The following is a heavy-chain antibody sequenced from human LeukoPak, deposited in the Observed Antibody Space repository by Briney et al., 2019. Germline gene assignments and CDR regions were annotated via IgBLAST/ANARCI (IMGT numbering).Heavy chain of an antibody. CDR3: ASVKTYGSDAYDV. D-gene: IGHD3-10*01. Sequence: SETLSLTCTVSGDSINSYYWNWIRQPAGKGLEWIGRIYTNGNTNYNPSLKSRVTMSIDMSRNQFSLTLTSLTAADTAVYYCASVKTYGSDAYDVWGQGTMVTVSS. CDR2: IYTNGNT. V-gene: IGHV4-4*07. CDR1: GDSINSYY. J-gene: IGHJ3*01.